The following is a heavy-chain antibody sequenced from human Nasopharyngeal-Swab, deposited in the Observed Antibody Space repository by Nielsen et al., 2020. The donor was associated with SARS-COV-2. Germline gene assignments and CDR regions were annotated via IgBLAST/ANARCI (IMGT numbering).Heavy chain of an antibody. CDR2: ISYDGSNK. V-gene: IGHV3-30-3*01. Sequence: WIRQPPGKGLEWVAVISYDGSNKYYADSVKGRFTISRDNSKNTLYLQMNSLRAEDMAVYYCARKDYYYGMDVWGQGTTVTVSS. CDR3: ARKDYYYGMDV. J-gene: IGHJ6*02.